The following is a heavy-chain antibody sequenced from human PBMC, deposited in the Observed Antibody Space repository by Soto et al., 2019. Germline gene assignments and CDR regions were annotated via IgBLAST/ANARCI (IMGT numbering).Heavy chain of an antibody. D-gene: IGHD5-12*01. CDR2: ISSSSSYI. V-gene: IGHV3-21*01. CDR3: ARDLVAISLSAENDY. CDR1: GFTFSSYS. J-gene: IGHJ4*02. Sequence: GGSLRLSCAASGFTFSSYSMNWVRQAPGKGLEWVSSISSSSSYIYYADSVKGRFTISRDNAKNSLYLQMNSLRAEDTAVYYCARDLVAISLSAENDYWGQGTLVTVSS.